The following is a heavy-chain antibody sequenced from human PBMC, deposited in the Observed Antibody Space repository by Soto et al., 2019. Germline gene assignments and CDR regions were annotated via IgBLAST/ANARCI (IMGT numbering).Heavy chain of an antibody. CDR2: TYYRSKWYY. CDR1: GDSVSSVTAT. J-gene: IGHJ2*01. D-gene: IGHD6-19*01. Sequence: QVQLQQSGPGLVKPSQTLSLMCDISGDSVSSVTATWSWIRQSPSRGLEWLGRTYYRSKWYYDHEVSVKSRIVITPDTSKNQLTLDLNSVTPEDTAVYFCARDGSGFHWYFDVWGRGTLVTVSS. V-gene: IGHV6-1*01. CDR3: ARDGSGFHWYFDV.